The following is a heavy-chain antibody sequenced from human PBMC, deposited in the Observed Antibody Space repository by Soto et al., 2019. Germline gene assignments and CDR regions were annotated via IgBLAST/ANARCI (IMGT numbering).Heavy chain of an antibody. CDR2: VTTSGDTM. V-gene: IGHV3-48*02. J-gene: IGHJ6*02. CDR3: VREEASGSSGLTYHYYYNGMDV. Sequence: LRLSCVASGFTFSRYNMHWVRQAPGKGLEWVAYVTTSGDTMFYADSVEGRFAISRDVAKNSVHLQMNSLGDEDTAVYYCVREEASGSSGLTYHYYYNGMDVWGQGTTVTVSS. D-gene: IGHD3-10*01. CDR1: GFTFSRYN.